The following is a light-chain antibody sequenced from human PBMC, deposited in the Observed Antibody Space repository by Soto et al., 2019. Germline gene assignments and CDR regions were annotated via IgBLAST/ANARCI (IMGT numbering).Light chain of an antibody. Sequence: QSALTQPASVSGSPGQSITISCTVTSSDVGSYNLVSWYQQRPGKAPELMIYEASKRPSGVSRRFSASKSGNTASLTISGLQSGDEADYYCCSDAAGGTFYVFGTGTKVTVL. J-gene: IGLJ1*01. V-gene: IGLV2-23*02. CDR1: SSDVGSYNL. CDR2: EAS. CDR3: CSDAAGGTFYV.